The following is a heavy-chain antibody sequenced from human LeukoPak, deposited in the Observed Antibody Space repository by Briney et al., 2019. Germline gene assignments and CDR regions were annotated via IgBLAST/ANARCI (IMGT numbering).Heavy chain of an antibody. CDR2: ISYDGSNK. Sequence: PGGSLRLSCAASGFTFSSYGMHWVRQAPGKGLEWVAVISYDGSNKYYADSVKGRFTISRDNSKNTPYLQMNSLRAEDTAVYYCANSTLDYWGQGTLVTVSS. D-gene: IGHD2-2*01. V-gene: IGHV3-30*18. CDR3: ANSTLDY. CDR1: GFTFSSYG. J-gene: IGHJ4*02.